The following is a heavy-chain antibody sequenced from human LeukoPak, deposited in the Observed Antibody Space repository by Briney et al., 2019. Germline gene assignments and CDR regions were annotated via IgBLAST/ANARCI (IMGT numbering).Heavy chain of an antibody. CDR2: INPSGGST. D-gene: IGHD2-15*01. Sequence: ASVKVSCKASGYTFTSYYMHWVRQAPGQGLEWMGIINPSGGSTSYAQKFQGRVTMTRDMSTSTVYVELSSLRSEDTAVYYCARGGSGVVVAATNDAFDIWGQGTMVTVSS. V-gene: IGHV1-46*01. CDR1: GYTFTSYY. CDR3: ARGGSGVVVAATNDAFDI. J-gene: IGHJ3*02.